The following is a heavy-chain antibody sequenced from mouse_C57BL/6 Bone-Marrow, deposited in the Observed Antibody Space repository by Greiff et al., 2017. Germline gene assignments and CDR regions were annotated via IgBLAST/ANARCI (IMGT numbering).Heavy chain of an antibody. CDR3: TIFDY. CDR2: IYPGNSDT. CDR1: GYTFTSYW. V-gene: IGHV1-5*01. Sequence: VQLQQSGTVLARPGASVKMSCKTSGYTFTSYWMHWVKQRPGQGLEWIGAIYPGNSDTSYNQKFKGKAKLTAVTSASTDYMELSSLTNADSAVYYCTIFDYWGQGTTLTVSS. J-gene: IGHJ2*01.